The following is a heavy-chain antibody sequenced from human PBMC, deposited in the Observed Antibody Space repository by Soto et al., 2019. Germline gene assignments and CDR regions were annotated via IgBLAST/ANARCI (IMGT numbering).Heavy chain of an antibody. J-gene: IGHJ5*01. V-gene: IGHV3-53*02. CDR3: ARHGWLES. CDR1: GFNVSSNS. Sequence: EVQLVETGGGLTQPGGSLRLSCAASGFNVSSNSMNWVRQAPGKGLEWLSLSHSDANTKYADSVKGRFTISRDSSENTFYLQMNSLRADDTAVYYCARHGWLESWGQGTLGTVSS. CDR2: SHSDANT.